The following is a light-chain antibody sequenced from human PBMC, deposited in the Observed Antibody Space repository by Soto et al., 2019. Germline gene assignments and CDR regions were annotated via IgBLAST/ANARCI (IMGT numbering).Light chain of an antibody. CDR3: QHRSNWPRGT. Sequence: EIVLTQSPATLSLSPGEIATLSCRASQGVSNYLAWYQQKPGQAPMLLIYDASNRATGIPARFSGSGSGTDFTLTISSLEPGDFAVYYCQHRSNWPRGTFGQGTKLEI. CDR1: QGVSNY. J-gene: IGKJ2*01. V-gene: IGKV3-11*01. CDR2: DAS.